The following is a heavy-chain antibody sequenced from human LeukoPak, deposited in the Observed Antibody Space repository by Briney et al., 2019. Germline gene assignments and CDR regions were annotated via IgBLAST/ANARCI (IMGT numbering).Heavy chain of an antibody. V-gene: IGHV3-48*02. CDR1: GSTFSSYS. CDR2: ISSSSSTI. Sequence: GGSLRLSCAASGSTFSSYSMNWVRQAPGKGLEWVSYISSSSSTIYYADSVKGRFTISRDNAKNSLYLQMNSLRDEDTAVYYCARLAYGDYEWFDPWGQGTLVTVSS. D-gene: IGHD4-17*01. J-gene: IGHJ5*02. CDR3: ARLAYGDYEWFDP.